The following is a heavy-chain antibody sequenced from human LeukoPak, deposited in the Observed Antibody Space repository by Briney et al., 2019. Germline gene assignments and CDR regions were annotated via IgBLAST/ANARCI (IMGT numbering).Heavy chain of an antibody. CDR3: ARDTTRTIFGVVTYYYYGMNV. CDR1: GFTFSSYW. D-gene: IGHD3-3*01. V-gene: IGHV3-7*03. Sequence: GWSLRLSCAASGFTFSSYWMSWVRQAPGKGLEWVANIKQDGSEKYYVDSVKGRFTISRDNAKNSLYLQMNSLRAEDTAVYYCARDTTRTIFGVVTYYYYGMNVWGQGTTVTVSS. J-gene: IGHJ6*02. CDR2: IKQDGSEK.